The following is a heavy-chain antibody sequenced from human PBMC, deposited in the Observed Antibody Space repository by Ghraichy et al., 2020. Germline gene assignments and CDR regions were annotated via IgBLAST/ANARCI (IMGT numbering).Heavy chain of an antibody. Sequence: SETLSLTCTVSGGSISSSSYYWGWIRQPPGKGLEWIGSIYYSGSTYYNPSLKSRVTISVDTSKNQFSLKLSSVTAADTAVYYCARGASIWLLDYWGQGTLVTVSS. V-gene: IGHV4-39*01. CDR2: IYYSGST. CDR3: ARGASIWLLDY. CDR1: GGSISSSSYY. D-gene: IGHD5-24*01. J-gene: IGHJ4*02.